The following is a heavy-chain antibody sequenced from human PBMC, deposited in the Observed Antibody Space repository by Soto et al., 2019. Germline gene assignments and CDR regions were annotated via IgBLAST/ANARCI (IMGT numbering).Heavy chain of an antibody. CDR1: GYSVTSYA. Sequence: QVQLVQSGAEVKRPGASVKVSCKASGYSVTSYAIHWVRQAPGQRLEWMGWINPDNGNTKYSQTFQGRVTLLMDTSATTVHMQLTSLTSEDTAVYYCTRALFVITIFGVPQPFDPWGQGTLVTVSP. CDR3: TRALFVITIFGVPQPFDP. J-gene: IGHJ5*02. D-gene: IGHD3-3*01. V-gene: IGHV1-3*01. CDR2: INPDNGNT.